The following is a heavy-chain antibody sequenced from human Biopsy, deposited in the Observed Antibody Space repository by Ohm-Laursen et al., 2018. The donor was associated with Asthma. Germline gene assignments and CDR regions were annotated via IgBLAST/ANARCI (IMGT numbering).Heavy chain of an antibody. CDR3: ARAYGGSFFSGSFDI. V-gene: IGHV3-7*03. CDR1: GFTFGDYW. J-gene: IGHJ3*02. D-gene: IGHD4-23*01. Sequence: SLRLSCAASGFTFGDYWMSWVRQVPGKGLEWVANIKHDGSEKNHVDSLKGRFTISRDNSKNTLSLQMNSLRAEDTAVYYCARAYGGSFFSGSFDIWGQGTMVTVSS. CDR2: IKHDGSEK.